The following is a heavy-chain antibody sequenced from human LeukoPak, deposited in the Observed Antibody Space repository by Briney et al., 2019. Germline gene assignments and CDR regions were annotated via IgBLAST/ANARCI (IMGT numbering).Heavy chain of an antibody. Sequence: NPSETLSLTCTVSGGSISSGGYYWRWIRQPPGKGLEWIGYIYHSGSTYYNSSLKSRVTISVDRSKNQLSLKLSSVTAAHTAVYYCAGGRPGGVVVDFWGQGTLVTVSS. CDR1: GGSISSGGYY. D-gene: IGHD2-2*01. CDR2: IYHSGST. CDR3: AGGRPGGVVVDF. V-gene: IGHV4-30-2*01. J-gene: IGHJ4*02.